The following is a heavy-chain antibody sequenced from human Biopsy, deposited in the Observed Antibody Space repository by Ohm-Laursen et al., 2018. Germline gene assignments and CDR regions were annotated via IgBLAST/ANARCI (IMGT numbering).Heavy chain of an antibody. CDR3: ARRGSGGRSFDY. J-gene: IGHJ4*02. V-gene: IGHV4-59*08. Sequence: SDTLSLTCTVSGDSINSSYWSWIRQAPGKGLEWIGFISNSGNTNYNPSLKSRVTISADTSKNQFSLKLGSVTVADTAVFYCARRGSGGRSFDYWGQGSLVTVFS. CDR1: GDSINSSY. D-gene: IGHD2-15*01. CDR2: ISNSGNT.